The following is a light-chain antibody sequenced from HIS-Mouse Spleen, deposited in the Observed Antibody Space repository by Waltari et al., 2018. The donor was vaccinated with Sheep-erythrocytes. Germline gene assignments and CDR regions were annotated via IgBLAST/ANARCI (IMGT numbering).Light chain of an antibody. J-gene: IGLJ1*01. Sequence: QSALTQPRSVSGSSGQSVTISCPGTSSDVGGYNYVSWYQPQPGKAPKLMIYDVSKRPSGVPDRFSGSKSGNTASLTISGLQAEDEADYYCCSYAGSYNHVFATGTKVTVL. CDR3: CSYAGSYNHV. CDR2: DVS. V-gene: IGLV2-11*01. CDR1: SSDVGGYNY.